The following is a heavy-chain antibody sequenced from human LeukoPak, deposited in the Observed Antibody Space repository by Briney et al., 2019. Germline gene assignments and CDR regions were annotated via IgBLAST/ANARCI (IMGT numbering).Heavy chain of an antibody. Sequence: PSETLSLTCAVYGGSFSGYYWSWIRQPPGKGLEWIGEINHSGSTNYNPSLKSRVTRSVDTSKNQFSLKLISVTAADTAVYYCASQNRAYCSGGSCYSGYYYYYYYMDVWGKGTTVTVSS. CDR1: GGSFSGYY. CDR2: INHSGST. J-gene: IGHJ6*03. D-gene: IGHD2-15*01. V-gene: IGHV4-34*01. CDR3: ASQNRAYCSGGSCYSGYYYYYYYMDV.